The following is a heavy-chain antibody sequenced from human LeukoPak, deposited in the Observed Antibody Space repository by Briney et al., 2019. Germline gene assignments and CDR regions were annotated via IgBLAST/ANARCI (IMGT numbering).Heavy chain of an antibody. CDR3: ARRVVVTALGWFDP. Sequence: SETLSLTCTVSGGSISSSSYYWGWFRQPPGKGLEWIGSIYYSGSTYYNPSLKSRVTISVNTSKNQFSLKLSSVTAADTAVYYCARRVVVTALGWFDPWGQGTLVTVSS. J-gene: IGHJ5*02. CDR2: IYYSGST. CDR1: GGSISSSSYY. D-gene: IGHD2-21*02. V-gene: IGHV4-39*01.